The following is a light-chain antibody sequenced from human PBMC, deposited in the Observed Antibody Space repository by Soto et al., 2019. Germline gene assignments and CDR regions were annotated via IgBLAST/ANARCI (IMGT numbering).Light chain of an antibody. CDR3: QQYSNLIT. CDR2: DSS. V-gene: IGKV1-33*01. CDR1: QRISNY. J-gene: IGKJ5*01. Sequence: DIHIAQAPTALSDSLGDRVTITSRASQRISNYVNWHQKKLGKATKLLIYDSSNLETGVPSRFSGSGSGTYFSFTISSLQPEDFATYYCQQYSNLITFGQGTRLEIK.